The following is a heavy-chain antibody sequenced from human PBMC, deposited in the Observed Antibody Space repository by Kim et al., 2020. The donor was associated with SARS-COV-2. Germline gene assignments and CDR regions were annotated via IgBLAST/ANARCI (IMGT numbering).Heavy chain of an antibody. Sequence: AAYGKSRLTITRDNARNKLYLQMNSLRAEDTALYYCARDYYGGNSVDFDYWGQGTLVTVSS. D-gene: IGHD4-17*01. J-gene: IGHJ4*02. V-gene: IGHV3-74*01. CDR3: ARDYYGGNSVDFDY.